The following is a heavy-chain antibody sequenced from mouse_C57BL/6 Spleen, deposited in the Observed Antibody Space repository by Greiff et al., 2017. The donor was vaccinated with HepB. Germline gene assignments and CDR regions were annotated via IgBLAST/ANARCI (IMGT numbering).Heavy chain of an antibody. CDR1: GYTFTDYN. CDR3: ARGGIYYGNYYWYFDV. V-gene: IGHV1-18*01. J-gene: IGHJ1*03. CDR2: INPNNGGT. D-gene: IGHD2-1*01. Sequence: EVQLQQSGPELVKPGASVKITCKASGYTFTDYNMDWVKQSHGKSLEWIGDINPNNGGTIYNQKFKGKATLTVDKSSSTAYMELRSLTSEDTAVYYCARGGIYYGNYYWYFDVWGTGTTVTVSS.